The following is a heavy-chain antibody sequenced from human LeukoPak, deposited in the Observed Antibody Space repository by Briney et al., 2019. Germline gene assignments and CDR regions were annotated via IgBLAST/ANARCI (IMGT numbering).Heavy chain of an antibody. CDR2: IRSDGSEK. Sequence: GGSLRLSCAASGFTFSDYGIHWVRQAPGKGLEWVAFIRSDGSEKYYADSVKGRFTISRDNAKNSLYLQMNSLRAEDTAVYYCARDIVVVPAAPDYWGQGTLVTVSS. V-gene: IGHV3-30*02. CDR3: ARDIVVVPAAPDY. CDR1: GFTFSDYG. J-gene: IGHJ4*02. D-gene: IGHD2-2*01.